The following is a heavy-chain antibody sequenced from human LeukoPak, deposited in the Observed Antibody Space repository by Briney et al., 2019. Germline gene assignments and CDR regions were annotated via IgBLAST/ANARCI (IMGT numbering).Heavy chain of an antibody. CDR1: GFTFSNYG. J-gene: IGHJ4*02. CDR2: ISSTGSTI. CDR3: ARGGSSRPEY. V-gene: IGHV3-48*01. Sequence: GGSLRLSCAASGFTFSNYGMNWVRQAPGKGLEWVSYISSTGSTINYADFVKGRFTISRDKNSLYLQMNRLRAEDTAVYYCARGGSSRPEYWGEGTLVTVSS.